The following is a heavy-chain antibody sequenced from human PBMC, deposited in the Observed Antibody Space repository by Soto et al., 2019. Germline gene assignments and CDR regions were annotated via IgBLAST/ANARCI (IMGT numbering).Heavy chain of an antibody. V-gene: IGHV3-11*01. CDR2: MSGSGDAI. CDR1: GFTFSDYY. J-gene: IGHJ6*02. Sequence: GGSLRLSCAASGFTFSDYYMTWVRQAPGKGLEWISYMSGSGDAIYYADSVKGRFTISRDNAKNSLHLEMNSLRVEDTAMYYCVRGNFYYGMDVWGQGTTVTVSS. CDR3: VRGNFYYGMDV.